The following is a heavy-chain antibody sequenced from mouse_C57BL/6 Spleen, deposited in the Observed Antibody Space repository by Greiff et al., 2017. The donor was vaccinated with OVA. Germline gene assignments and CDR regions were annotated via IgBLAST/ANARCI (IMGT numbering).Heavy chain of an antibody. CDR1: GYTFTSYW. CDR3: ARKDYGSSPWFAY. Sequence: VKLQQPGAELVMPGASVKLSCKASGYTFTSYWMHWVKQRPGQGLEWIGEIDPSDSYTNYNQKFKGKSTLTVDKSSSTAYMQLSSLTSEDSAVYYCARKDYGSSPWFAYWGQGTLVTVSA. D-gene: IGHD1-1*01. CDR2: IDPSDSYT. J-gene: IGHJ3*01. V-gene: IGHV1-69*01.